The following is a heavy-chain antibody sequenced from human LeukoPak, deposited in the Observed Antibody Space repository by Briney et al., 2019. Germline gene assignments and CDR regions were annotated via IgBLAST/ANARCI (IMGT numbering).Heavy chain of an antibody. V-gene: IGHV4-59*08. CDR1: GGSISSYY. CDR2: IYYSGST. Sequence: SETLSLTCTVSGGSISSYYWSWIRQPPGKGLEWIGYIYYSGSTNYNPSLKSRVTISVDTSKNQFSLKLSSVTAADTAVYYCARLRWLLPELPDYFDYWGQGTLVTVSS. D-gene: IGHD2-15*01. CDR3: ARLRWLLPELPDYFDY. J-gene: IGHJ4*02.